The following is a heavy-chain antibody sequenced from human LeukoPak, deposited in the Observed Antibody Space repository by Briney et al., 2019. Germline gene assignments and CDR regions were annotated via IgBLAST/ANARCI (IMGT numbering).Heavy chain of an antibody. J-gene: IGHJ4*02. Sequence: HPGGSLRLSCAASGFTFSSAWMHWVRQAPGKRLVWVSRINTDGSITSYADSVKGRFTISRDNAKNTLYLQMNSLRAEDTAVYYCARAILDRSGYWGQGTLVTVSS. CDR1: GFTFSSAW. CDR2: INTDGSIT. D-gene: IGHD1-1*01. V-gene: IGHV3-74*01. CDR3: ARAILDRSGY.